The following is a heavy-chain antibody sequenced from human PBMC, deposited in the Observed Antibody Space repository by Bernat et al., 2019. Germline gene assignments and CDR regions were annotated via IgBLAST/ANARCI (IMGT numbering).Heavy chain of an antibody. J-gene: IGHJ4*02. CDR1: GFTFSDYS. CDR2: ISSSSTYT. V-gene: IGHV3-11*06. D-gene: IGHD3-16*01. CDR3: ARSYASGSYIDY. Sequence: QVQPVESGGGLVKPGGSLRLSCAASGFTFSDYSMTWIRQAPGKGLEWVSYISSSSTYTNYADSVKGRFTISRDNAKNSLYLQMNSLRAEDTAVYYCARSYASGSYIDYWGQGTLVTVSS.